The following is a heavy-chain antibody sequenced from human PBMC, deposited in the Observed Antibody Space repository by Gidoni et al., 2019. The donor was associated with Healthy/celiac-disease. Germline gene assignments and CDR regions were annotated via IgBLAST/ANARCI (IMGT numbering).Heavy chain of an antibody. J-gene: IGHJ5*02. D-gene: IGHD6-6*01. CDR3: ARKAVVEYSSYDP. V-gene: IGHV4-34*01. CDR1: LASFSGYY. Sequence: VHLQPCVAGLLMPSETLSLTSAVSLASFSGYYWSWLRQPPGKGLEWIGEINNSGSTNYNPSRKSRVTISVDTSKNQFSLKLSAVTAADTAVYYCARKAVVEYSSYDPWGQGTLVTVSS. CDR2: INNSGST.